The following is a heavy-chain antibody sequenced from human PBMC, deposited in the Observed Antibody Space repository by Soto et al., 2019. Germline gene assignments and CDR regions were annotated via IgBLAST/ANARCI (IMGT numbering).Heavy chain of an antibody. CDR2: IYYSGST. J-gene: IGHJ4*02. CDR1: GGSLSSGAYY. V-gene: IGHV4-31*03. D-gene: IGHD6-19*01. Sequence: SETLSLTCTVSGGSLSSGAYYWSWIRQHPGKGLEWIGYIYYSGSTYYNPSLESRVTLSVDTSTKQFSLKVSSVTAADTAVYYCARVLEQWLVDYWGQGTLVTVSS. CDR3: ARVLEQWLVDY.